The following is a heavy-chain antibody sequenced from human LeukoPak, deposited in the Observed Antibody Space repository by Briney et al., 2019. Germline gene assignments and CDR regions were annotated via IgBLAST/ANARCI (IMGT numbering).Heavy chain of an antibody. V-gene: IGHV1-69*04. Sequence: ASVKVSCKASGGTFSSYAISRVRQAPGQGLEWMGRIIPILGIANYAQKFQGRVTITADKSTSTAYMELSSLRSEDTAVYYCARTNIVAAEDYYDSSGYSYWGQGTLVTVSS. CDR1: GGTFSSYA. D-gene: IGHD3-22*01. J-gene: IGHJ4*02. CDR3: ARTNIVAAEDYYDSSGYSY. CDR2: IIPILGIA.